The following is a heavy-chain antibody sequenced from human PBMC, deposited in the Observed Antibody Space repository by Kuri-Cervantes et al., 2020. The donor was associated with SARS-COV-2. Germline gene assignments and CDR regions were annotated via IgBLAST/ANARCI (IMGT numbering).Heavy chain of an antibody. V-gene: IGHV3-15*07. CDR3: LRDWYGVEF. Sequence: GESLKLSCSASGFTFSTSWMHWVRQAPGKGLEGVGFIKLESAGRATDYAAPVRGRFTISRDDSNNALYLQMNGLKTEDTAVYYCLRDWYGVEFWGQGTTVTVSS. CDR1: GFTFSTSW. CDR2: IKLESAGRAT. J-gene: IGHJ6*02. D-gene: IGHD2-21*01.